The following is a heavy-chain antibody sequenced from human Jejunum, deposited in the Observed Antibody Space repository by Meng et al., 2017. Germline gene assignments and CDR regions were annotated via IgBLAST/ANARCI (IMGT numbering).Heavy chain of an antibody. CDR2: AYTRGSP. CDR1: GGSISSFY. V-gene: IGHV4-4*07. D-gene: IGHD3-10*01. J-gene: IGHJ3*02. CDR3: ARRLLGENAFDI. Sequence: GSLRLSCSLSGGSISSFYWAWIRQPAGKGLEWIGRAYTRGSPTYNPSLKSRVTMSLDTSKNQFSLILRSVTAADTAVYYCARRLLGENAFDIWGQGTMVTVSS.